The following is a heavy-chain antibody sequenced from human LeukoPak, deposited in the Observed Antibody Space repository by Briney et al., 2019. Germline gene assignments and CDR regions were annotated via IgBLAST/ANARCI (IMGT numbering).Heavy chain of an antibody. CDR3: ARVSGYCSSTSCYKARLGYYYYMDV. V-gene: IGHV4-61*02. D-gene: IGHD2-2*02. J-gene: IGHJ6*03. CDR1: GGSISSGSYY. CDR2: IYTSGST. Sequence: SETLSLTCTVSGGSISSGSYYWSWIRQPAGKGLEWIGRIYTSGSTNYNPSLKSRVTISVDTSKNQFSLKLSSVTAADTAVYYCARVSGYCSSTSCYKARLGYYYYMDVWGKGTTVTVSS.